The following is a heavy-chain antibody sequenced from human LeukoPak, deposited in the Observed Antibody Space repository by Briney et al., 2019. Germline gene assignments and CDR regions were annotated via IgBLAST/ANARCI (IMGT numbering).Heavy chain of an antibody. D-gene: IGHD3-9*01. V-gene: IGHV5-51*01. CDR1: GYSFTSYW. CDR2: IYPGDADT. CDR3: ARRGGIRYFDWLRATYDAFDI. Sequence: GESLKISCKGSGYSFTSYWIGRVRQMPGKGLEWMGIIYPGDADTRYSPSFRGQVTTAADKSVSTAYLQCSSLRASDAAMYYWARRGGIRYFDWLRATYDAFDIWGQGTMVTVSS. J-gene: IGHJ3*02.